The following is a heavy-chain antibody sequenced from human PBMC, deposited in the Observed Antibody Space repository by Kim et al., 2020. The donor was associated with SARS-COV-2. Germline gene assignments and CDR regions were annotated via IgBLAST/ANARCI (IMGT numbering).Heavy chain of an antibody. CDR1: GGSISSSSYY. CDR2: IYYSGST. Sequence: SETLSLTCTVSGGSISSSSYYWGWIRQPPGKGLEWIGSIYYSGSTYYNPSLKSRVTISVDTSKNQFSLKLSSVTAADTAVYYCARRNFGVVITFDYWGQGTLVTVSS. CDR3: ARRNFGVVITFDY. J-gene: IGHJ4*02. V-gene: IGHV4-39*01. D-gene: IGHD3-3*01.